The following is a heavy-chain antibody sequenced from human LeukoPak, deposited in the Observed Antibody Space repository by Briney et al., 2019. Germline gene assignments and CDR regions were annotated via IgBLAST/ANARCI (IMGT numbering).Heavy chain of an antibody. Sequence: SETLSLTCAVYGGSFSGYYWSWIRQPPGKELEWIGEINHSGSTNYNPSLKSRVTISIDTSKNQLSLKLTSVTAADTAVYYCARGLGGGNSIYFDYWGQGTLVTVSS. CDR3: ARGLGGGNSIYFDY. CDR1: GGSFSGYY. J-gene: IGHJ4*02. CDR2: INHSGST. V-gene: IGHV4-34*01. D-gene: IGHD4-23*01.